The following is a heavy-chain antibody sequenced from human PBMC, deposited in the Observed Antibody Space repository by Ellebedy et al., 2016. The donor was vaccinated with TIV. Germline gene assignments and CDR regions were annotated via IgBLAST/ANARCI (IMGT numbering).Heavy chain of an antibody. CDR2: IKQDGSEM. J-gene: IGHJ3*02. CDR3: ARDVVRGVPLVGFDI. V-gene: IGHV3-7*01. CDR1: GFTFSSCW. D-gene: IGHD3-10*01. Sequence: GGSLRLXXAASGFTFSSCWMNWVRQAPGKGLEWVAKIKQDGSEMYHVDSVKGRFTISRDNARNSLYLQTNSLRAEDTAVYYCARDVVRGVPLVGFDIWGQGTMVTVSS.